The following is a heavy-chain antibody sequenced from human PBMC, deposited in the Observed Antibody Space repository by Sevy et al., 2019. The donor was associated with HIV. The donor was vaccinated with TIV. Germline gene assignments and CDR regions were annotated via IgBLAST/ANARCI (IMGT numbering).Heavy chain of an antibody. CDR3: ARGRVGDSSSWYGAFDV. CDR2: IFQSGAT. CDR1: GGSINSGGYS. Sequence: SETLSLTCAVSGGSINSGGYSWSWIRQPPGKGLEWIGYIFQSGATYYIPSLQSPVSISVDMSKNQFSLNLRSVTAADTAVYYCARGRVGDSSSWYGAFDVWGQGTMVTVSS. J-gene: IGHJ3*01. D-gene: IGHD6-13*01. V-gene: IGHV4-30-2*01.